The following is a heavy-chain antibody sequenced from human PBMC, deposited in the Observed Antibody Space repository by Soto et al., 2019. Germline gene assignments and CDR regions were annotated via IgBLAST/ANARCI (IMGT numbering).Heavy chain of an antibody. V-gene: IGHV3-9*01. D-gene: IGHD4-4*01. CDR3: AKAATVTFDY. CDR2: ISWNSGSI. J-gene: IGHJ4*02. CDR1: GFTFDDYA. Sequence: PGGSLRLSCAASGFTFDDYAMHWVRQAPGKGLEWVSGISWNSGSIGYADSVKGRFTISRDNAKNSLYLQMNSLRAEDTALYYCAKAATVTFDYWGQGTLVTVSS.